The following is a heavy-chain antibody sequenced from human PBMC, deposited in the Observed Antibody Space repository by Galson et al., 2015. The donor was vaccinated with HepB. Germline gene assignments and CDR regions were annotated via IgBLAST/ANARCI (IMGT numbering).Heavy chain of an antibody. CDR2: IYYSGST. Sequence: TLSLTCTVSGGSISNGDYYWSWIRQPPGKGLEWIGYIYYSGSTYYNPSLKSRVTISVDTSKNQFSLKLSSVTAADTAVYYCARVRYDSSGPTWYYYYYGMDVWGQGTTVTVSS. CDR1: GGSISNGDYY. CDR3: ARVRYDSSGPTWYYYYYGMDV. V-gene: IGHV4-30-4*01. D-gene: IGHD3-22*01. J-gene: IGHJ6*02.